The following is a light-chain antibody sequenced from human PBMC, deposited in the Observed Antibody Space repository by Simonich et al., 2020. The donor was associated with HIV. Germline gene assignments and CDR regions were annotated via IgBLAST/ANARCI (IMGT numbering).Light chain of an antibody. J-gene: IGLJ2*01. CDR1: SSDIGGYNY. CDR3: SSYTTSSTVV. V-gene: IGLV2-14*01. CDR2: DVR. Sequence: QSALTQPASVSGSPGQSITISCTGTSSDIGGYNYVSWYQQHPGKAPKLMIYDVRKPPSGFSNRFSGSKSGNTASLTISGLQAEDEADYFCSSYTTSSTVVFGGGTKLTVL.